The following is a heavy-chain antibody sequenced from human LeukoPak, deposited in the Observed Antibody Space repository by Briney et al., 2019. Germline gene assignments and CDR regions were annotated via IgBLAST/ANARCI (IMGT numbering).Heavy chain of an antibody. V-gene: IGHV1-2*02. J-gene: IGHJ6*02. CDR2: INPNSGGT. CDR3: ARGGGSSSSYGMDV. D-gene: IGHD6-13*01. CDR1: GYTFTGYY. Sequence: ASVKVSCKASGYTFTGYYMHWVRQAPGQGLEWMGWINPNSGGTNYAQKFQGRVTMTRDTSTSTVYMELTSLRSEDTAVYYCARGGGSSSSYGMDVWGQGTTVTVSS.